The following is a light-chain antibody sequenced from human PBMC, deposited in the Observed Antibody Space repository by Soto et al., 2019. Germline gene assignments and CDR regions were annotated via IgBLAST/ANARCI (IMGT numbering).Light chain of an antibody. Sequence: QSALTQPASVSGSPGQSITISCTGTSSDVGGYNYISWYQQHPGKAPKLIIYEVSDRPSGVPNRFSGSKSGNTASLSISGLQAEDEADYYCISFTSSTTWVFGGGTKLSGL. V-gene: IGLV2-14*01. J-gene: IGLJ3*02. CDR2: EVS. CDR1: SSDVGGYNY. CDR3: ISFTSSTTWV.